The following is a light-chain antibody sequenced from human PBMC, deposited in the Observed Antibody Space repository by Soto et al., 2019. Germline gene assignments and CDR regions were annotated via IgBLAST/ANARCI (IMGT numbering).Light chain of an antibody. V-gene: IGKV3-20*01. CDR2: GAS. CDR1: QSVSSSY. CDR3: QQYSSPPT. J-gene: IGKJ1*01. Sequence: EIVLTQSPGTLSLSPGERATLSCRASQSVSSSYLAWYQHKPGQAPRLLIYGASSRATGIPDRFSVSGSGTAFALTISRLEPEGCALYYCQQYSSPPTFGQGTKVEIK.